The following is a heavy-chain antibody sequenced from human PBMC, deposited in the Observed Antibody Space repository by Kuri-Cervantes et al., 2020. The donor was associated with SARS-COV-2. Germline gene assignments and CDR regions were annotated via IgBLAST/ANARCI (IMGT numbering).Heavy chain of an antibody. V-gene: IGHV1-69*05. CDR2: IIPIFGTA. CDR3: ARSSEGPYYYYMDV. D-gene: IGHD3-10*01. CDR1: GGTFSSYA. J-gene: IGHJ6*03. Sequence: SSVTVSCKPSGGTFSSYAISWVRQAPGQGLEWMGGIIPIFGTANYAQKFQGRVTITTDESTSTAYMELSSLRSEDTAVYYCARSSEGPYYYYMDVWGKGTTVTVSS.